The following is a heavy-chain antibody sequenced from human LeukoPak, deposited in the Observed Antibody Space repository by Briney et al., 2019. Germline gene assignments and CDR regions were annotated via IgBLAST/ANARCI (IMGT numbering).Heavy chain of an antibody. V-gene: IGHV4-59*08. CDR2: VYYKGTT. D-gene: IGHD4-23*01. Sequence: SETLSLTCTVSGGSLTNYYWNWLRQSPGKTLEWIGFVYYKGTTNYNPSLRSRVSMSVDMSRNKFSLSLTSVTAADTAVYYCARTCALKWELPGQFDYWGQGRLVTVSS. CDR1: GGSLTNYY. CDR3: ARTCALKWELPGQFDY. J-gene: IGHJ4*02.